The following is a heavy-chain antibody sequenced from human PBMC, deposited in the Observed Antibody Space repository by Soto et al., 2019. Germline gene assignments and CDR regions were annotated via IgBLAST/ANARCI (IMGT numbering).Heavy chain of an antibody. Sequence: GESLKISCQCSGYTFSNFWIAWVRQLPGKGLEYMGIIYPGDSGTRYSPSFHGKVTISADRSIGTAYLQWSSLEASDSAFYFCARSPRSSPYFDYWGQGALVTVS. J-gene: IGHJ4*02. CDR3: ARSPRSSPYFDY. V-gene: IGHV5-51*01. CDR1: GYTFSNFW. D-gene: IGHD6-13*01. CDR2: IYPGDSGT.